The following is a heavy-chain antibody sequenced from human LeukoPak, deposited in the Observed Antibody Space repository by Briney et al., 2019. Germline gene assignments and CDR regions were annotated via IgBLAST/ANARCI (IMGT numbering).Heavy chain of an antibody. CDR3: AKFHCSSTSCYLKSNYYFDY. CDR2: INSDGGST. D-gene: IGHD2-2*01. V-gene: IGHV3-74*01. CDR1: GFTFSSFW. Sequence: PGGSLRLSCAASGFTFSSFWMHWVRQAPGKGLVWVSRINSDGGSTSYAGSVKGRFTISRDNSKNTLYLQMNSLRAEDTAVYYCAKFHCSSTSCYLKSNYYFDYWGQGTLVTVSS. J-gene: IGHJ4*02.